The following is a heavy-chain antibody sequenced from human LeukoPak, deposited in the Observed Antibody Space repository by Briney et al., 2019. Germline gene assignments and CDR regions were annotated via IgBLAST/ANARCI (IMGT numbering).Heavy chain of an antibody. CDR3: ARGGLSIAARPCSKVVDY. J-gene: IGHJ4*02. CDR1: GYTFTVYY. CDR2: INPNSGGT. D-gene: IGHD6-6*01. Sequence: ASVKVSCKASGYTFTVYYMHWVRQAPGQGLEWMGWINPNSGGTNYAQKFQSRVTMTRDTSISTAYMELSRLRSDDTAVYYCARGGLSIAARPCSKVVDYWGQGTLVTVSS. V-gene: IGHV1-2*02.